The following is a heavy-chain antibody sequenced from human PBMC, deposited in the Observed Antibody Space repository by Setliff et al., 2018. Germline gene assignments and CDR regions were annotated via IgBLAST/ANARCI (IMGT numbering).Heavy chain of an antibody. D-gene: IGHD5-18*01. CDR3: ARSPGWIPWFDS. Sequence: GGSLRLSCVASGFTFSNYWMIWLRQAPGKGLEWVATIKQDGSEKFYVDSVKGRFTISRDNAKTSLYLQMDSLRVEDTAVYFCARSPGWIPWFDSWGQGTLVTVSS. V-gene: IGHV3-7*01. CDR2: IKQDGSEK. CDR1: GFTFSNYW. J-gene: IGHJ5*01.